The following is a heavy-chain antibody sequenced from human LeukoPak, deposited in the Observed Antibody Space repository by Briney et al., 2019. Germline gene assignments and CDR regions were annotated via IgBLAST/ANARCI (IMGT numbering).Heavy chain of an antibody. Sequence: PGGSLRLSCAASGFTFSSYWMSWVRQAPGKGLEWVANIKQDGSEKYYVDSVKGRFTISRDNAKNSLSLQMNSLRAEDTALYYCARVAYSAYDYPTLLPPFDYWGQGTLVTVSS. V-gene: IGHV3-7*03. CDR3: ARVAYSAYDYPTLLPPFDY. J-gene: IGHJ4*02. CDR1: GFTFSSYW. CDR2: IKQDGSEK. D-gene: IGHD5-12*01.